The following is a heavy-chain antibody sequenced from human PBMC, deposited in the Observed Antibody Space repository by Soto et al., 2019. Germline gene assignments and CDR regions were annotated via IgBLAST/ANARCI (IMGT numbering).Heavy chain of an antibody. V-gene: IGHV3-30-3*01. CDR1: GFTFSSYA. CDR2: ISYDGSNK. Sequence: PGGSLRLSCAASGFTFSSYAMHWVRQAPGKGLEWVAVISYDGSNKYYAESVKGRITISRDNSKNTLYLQMNSLRAEDTAVYYCARDPMGRYYGSGSYYFDYWGQGTLVTVSS. CDR3: ARDPMGRYYGSGSYYFDY. D-gene: IGHD3-10*01. J-gene: IGHJ4*02.